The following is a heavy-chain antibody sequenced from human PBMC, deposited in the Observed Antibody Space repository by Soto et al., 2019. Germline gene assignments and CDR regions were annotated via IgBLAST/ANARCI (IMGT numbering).Heavy chain of an antibody. CDR2: INPSGGST. CDR3: ARDFDIRFLEWLFDY. J-gene: IGHJ4*02. Sequence: ASVKVSCKASGYTFTSYYMHWVRQAPGQGLEWMGIINPSGGSTSYAQKFQGRVTMTRDTSTSTVYMELSSLRSEDTAVYYCARDFDIRFLEWLFDYWGQGTLVTVSS. CDR1: GYTFTSYY. V-gene: IGHV1-46*01. D-gene: IGHD3-3*01.